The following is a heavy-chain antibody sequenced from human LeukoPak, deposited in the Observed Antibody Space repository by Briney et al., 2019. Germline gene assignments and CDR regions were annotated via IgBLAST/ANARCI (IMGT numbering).Heavy chain of an antibody. CDR2: IKQDGSEK. V-gene: IGHV3-7*01. CDR1: GFTFSSYW. Sequence: GGSLRLSCAASGFTFSSYWMSWVRQAPGKGLEWVANIKQDGSEKYYVDSVKGRFTISRDNAKNSLCLQMNSLRAEDTAVYYCARDRPWYYDSSGYGYWGQGTLVTVSS. CDR3: ARDRPWYYDSSGYGY. D-gene: IGHD3-22*01. J-gene: IGHJ4*02.